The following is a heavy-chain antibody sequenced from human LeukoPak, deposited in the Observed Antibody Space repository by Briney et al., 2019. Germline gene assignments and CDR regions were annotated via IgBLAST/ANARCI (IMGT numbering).Heavy chain of an antibody. CDR1: GFNFNGYT. V-gene: IGHV3-43*01. CDR2: ITWDGGRT. Sequence: GGSLRLSCTASGFNFNGYTMHWVRQAPGKGLEWVSLITWDGGRTYYADSLKGRFAISRDNNKNSLYLQMNSLRIEDTAFYHCAKDFGLGSGYYHALDSWGQGTLVTVSS. J-gene: IGHJ4*02. D-gene: IGHD3-22*01. CDR3: AKDFGLGSGYYHALDS.